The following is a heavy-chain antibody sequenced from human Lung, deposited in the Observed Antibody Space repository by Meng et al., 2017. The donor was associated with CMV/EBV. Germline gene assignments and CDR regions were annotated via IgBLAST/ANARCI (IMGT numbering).Heavy chain of an antibody. CDR1: GFTLRSYA. Sequence: QVGWGGFGGALVPPGLSLRFSCSASGFTLRSYALHWVRQAPGKGLDLVSVTSDDVRDKYDADSSKSCITNSRELSQDKLYLHMPRRRAVQRAVYYRARGGGSCWGQRTLVTVSS. D-gene: IGHD2-15*01. CDR2: TSDDVRDK. V-gene: IGHV3-30-3*01. CDR3: ARGGGSC. J-gene: IGHJ4*02.